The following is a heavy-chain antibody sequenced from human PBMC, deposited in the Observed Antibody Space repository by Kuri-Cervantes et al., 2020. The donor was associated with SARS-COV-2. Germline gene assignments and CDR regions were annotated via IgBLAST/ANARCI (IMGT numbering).Heavy chain of an antibody. CDR2: ISAYNGNT. V-gene: IGHV1-18*01. CDR1: GYTFTSYG. CDR3: ARDTPSGSYLNSAFDI. D-gene: IGHD1-26*01. J-gene: IGHJ3*02. Sequence: ASVKVSCKASGYTFTSYGISWVRQAPGQGLEWMGWISAYNGNTNYAQKLQGRVTMTTDTSTSTAYMGLRSLRSEDTAVYYCARDTPSGSYLNSAFDIWGQGTMVTVSS.